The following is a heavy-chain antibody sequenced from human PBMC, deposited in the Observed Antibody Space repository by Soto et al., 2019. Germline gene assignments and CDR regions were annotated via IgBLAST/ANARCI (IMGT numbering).Heavy chain of an antibody. CDR2: INPSGGST. J-gene: IGHJ6*02. D-gene: IGHD3-16*01. Sequence: GASVKVSCKASGYSFTSHYMHWVRQAPGQGLEWMGIINPSGGSTSYAQKFQGRVTMTMDTSTSTVYMELSSLRPEDTAVYYCARAPSEGAGYYYYGMDVWGQGTTVTVSS. CDR3: ARAPSEGAGYYYYGMDV. CDR1: GYSFTSHY. V-gene: IGHV1-46*01.